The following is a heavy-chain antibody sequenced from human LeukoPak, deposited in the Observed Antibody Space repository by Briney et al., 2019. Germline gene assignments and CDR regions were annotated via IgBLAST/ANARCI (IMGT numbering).Heavy chain of an antibody. D-gene: IGHD5-12*01. Sequence: GGSLRLSCTASGFTLSTSWMSWVRQAPGRGLEWVASIKQDGSQKYYVDSVKGRFTISRDNVQNSLHLQMNSLRAEDTAVYYCARDPHLYGGTYYFDYWGQGTLVTVSS. V-gene: IGHV3-7*01. CDR1: GFTLSTSW. J-gene: IGHJ4*02. CDR2: IKQDGSQK. CDR3: ARDPHLYGGTYYFDY.